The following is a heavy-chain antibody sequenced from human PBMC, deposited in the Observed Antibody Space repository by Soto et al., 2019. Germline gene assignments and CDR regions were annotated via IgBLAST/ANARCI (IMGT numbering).Heavy chain of an antibody. J-gene: IGHJ4*02. V-gene: IGHV4-34*01. D-gene: IGHD3-3*01. Sequence: QVQLQQWGAGLLKPSETLSLTCAVYGGSFSGYYWSWIRQPPGKGLAWIGEINHSGSTNYNPSLKSRVTISVDTSKNEFSLKLSSVTAADSAVYYCARGPDLLEWLHWGQGTLVTVSS. CDR1: GGSFSGYY. CDR2: INHSGST. CDR3: ARGPDLLEWLH.